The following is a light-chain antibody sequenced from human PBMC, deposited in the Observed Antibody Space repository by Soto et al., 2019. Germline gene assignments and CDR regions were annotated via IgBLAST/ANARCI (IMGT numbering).Light chain of an antibody. CDR2: DVS. Sequence: QSALTQPASVSGSPGQSITISCTGTSSDVGGYNYVSWYQQHPGKAPKLMIYDVSNRPSGVSNRFSGSKSGNTASLTISGLQAEDEADYYSSSYTSSGTYGVFGGGTKLTVL. CDR3: SSYTSSGTYGV. J-gene: IGLJ2*01. V-gene: IGLV2-14*01. CDR1: SSDVGGYNY.